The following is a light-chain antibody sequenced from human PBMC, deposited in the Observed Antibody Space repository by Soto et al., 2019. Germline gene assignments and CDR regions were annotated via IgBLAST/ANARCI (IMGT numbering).Light chain of an antibody. Sequence: QSVLTQPPSASGSPGQSVTISCTGTSSDVGAYKYVSWYQQYPGKAPKLMIYEVSKRPSGVPDRFSGSKSGNTASLTVSGLQAEDEADYYYTSYVGSNIWVFGGGTQLTVL. CDR1: SSDVGAYKY. CDR2: EVS. CDR3: TSYVGSNIWV. J-gene: IGLJ3*02. V-gene: IGLV2-8*01.